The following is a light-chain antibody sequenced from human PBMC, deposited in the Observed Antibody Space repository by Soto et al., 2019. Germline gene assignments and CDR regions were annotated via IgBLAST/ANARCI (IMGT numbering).Light chain of an antibody. CDR3: AAWDDSLNGVV. V-gene: IGLV1-44*01. CDR1: SSNIGSHT. Sequence: QSVLTQPPSASGTPGQTIAISCSGGSSNIGSHTVNWYQQLPGTAPRLLIYSNTQRPSGVPDRFSGSKSGTSASLAISGLQSEYEGDYYCAAWDDSLNGVVFGGG. CDR2: SNT. J-gene: IGLJ2*01.